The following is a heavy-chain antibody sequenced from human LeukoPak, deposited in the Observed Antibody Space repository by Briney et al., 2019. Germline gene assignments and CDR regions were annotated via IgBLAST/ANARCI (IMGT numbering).Heavy chain of an antibody. CDR3: AKEEWLLAVYFDY. J-gene: IGHJ4*02. Sequence: PGGSLRLSRAASGFTLSNAWMNWVRQAPGKGLEWVSGISPSGGITYYTDSVKGRFTISRDNSKNTVSLQMNSLRGEDTAVYYCAKEEWLLAVYFDYWGQGTLVTVSS. D-gene: IGHD3-3*01. CDR1: GFTLSNAW. V-gene: IGHV3-23*01. CDR2: ISPSGGIT.